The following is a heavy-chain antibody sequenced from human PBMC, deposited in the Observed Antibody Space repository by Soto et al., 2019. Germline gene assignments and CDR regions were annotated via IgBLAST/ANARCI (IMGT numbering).Heavy chain of an antibody. CDR2: IYSGGST. D-gene: IGHD3-22*01. J-gene: IGHJ5*02. CDR1: GFTVSSNY. CDR3: ARNGDSSDYRGWFDP. Sequence: GGSLRLSCAASGFTVSSNYMSWVLQAPWKGLEWVSVIYSGGSTYYADSVKGRFTISRDNSKNTLYLQMNSLRAEDTAVYYCARNGDSSDYRGWFDPWGQGTLVTVSS. V-gene: IGHV3-66*01.